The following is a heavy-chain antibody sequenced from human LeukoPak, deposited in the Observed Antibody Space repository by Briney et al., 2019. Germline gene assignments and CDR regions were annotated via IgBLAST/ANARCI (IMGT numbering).Heavy chain of an antibody. J-gene: IGHJ5*02. CDR3: ARSWIGMSTVTTELDP. D-gene: IGHD4-17*01. Sequence: GGSLRLSCAASGFTFSSYVMHWVRQAPGKGLEWVAVISYDGSNKYYADSVKGRFTISRDNSKNTLYLQMNSLRAEDTAVYYCARSWIGMSTVTTELDPWGQGTLVTVSS. V-gene: IGHV3-30-3*01. CDR1: GFTFSSYV. CDR2: ISYDGSNK.